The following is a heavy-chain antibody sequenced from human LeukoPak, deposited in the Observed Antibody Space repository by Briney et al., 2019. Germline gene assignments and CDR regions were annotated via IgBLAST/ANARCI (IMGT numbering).Heavy chain of an antibody. D-gene: IGHD2-2*01. V-gene: IGHV4-38-2*01. J-gene: IGHJ4*02. CDR2: IYHSGST. Sequence: SETLSLTCAVSGYSISSGYYWGWIRQPPGKGLEWIGSIYHSGSTYYNPSLKSRVTISVDTSKDQFSLKLSSVTAADTAVYYYARWGKGILPAATIDYWGQGTLVTVSS. CDR1: GYSISSGYY. CDR3: ARWGKGILPAATIDY.